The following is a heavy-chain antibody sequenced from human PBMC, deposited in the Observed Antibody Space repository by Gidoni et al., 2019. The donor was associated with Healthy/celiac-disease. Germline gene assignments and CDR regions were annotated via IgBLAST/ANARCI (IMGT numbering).Heavy chain of an antibody. CDR2: IFPSDSDT. CDR1: GYSFSTNW. V-gene: IGHV5-51*01. CDR3: ATATVTKGSDFDY. J-gene: IGHJ4*02. D-gene: IGHD4-17*01. Sequence: EVQLVQSGAEAKKPGESLKISCQTSGYSFSTNWIGWVRQIPGKGLEWMGIIFPSDSDTRYSPSFQGQVTISADKSISTAYLQWSSLKASDTAIYYCATATVTKGSDFDYWGQGTLVTVSS.